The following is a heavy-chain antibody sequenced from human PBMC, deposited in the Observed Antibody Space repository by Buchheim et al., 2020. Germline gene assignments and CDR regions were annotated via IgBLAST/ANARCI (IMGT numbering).Heavy chain of an antibody. J-gene: IGHJ4*02. V-gene: IGHV3-48*01. CDR3: ARDRSIAVAGFDY. CDR2: ISSSSSTI. Sequence: EVQLVESGGGLVQPGGSLRLSCAASGFTFSSYSMNWVRQAPGKGLEWVSYISSSSSTIYYADSVKGRFTISSDNANNSLYLQMNSLRAEDTAVYYCARDRSIAVAGFDYWGQGTL. CDR1: GFTFSSYS. D-gene: IGHD6-19*01.